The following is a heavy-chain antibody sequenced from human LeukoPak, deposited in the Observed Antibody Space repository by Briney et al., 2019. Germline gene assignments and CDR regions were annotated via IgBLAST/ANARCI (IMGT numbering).Heavy chain of an antibody. V-gene: IGHV3-11*05. CDR1: GFTFSDYY. CDR3: AKVPPSPGWWYFDL. CDR2: ISSSSSYT. J-gene: IGHJ2*01. Sequence: GGSLRLSCAASGFTFSDYYMTWIRQAPGKGLEWVSYISSSSSYTKYADSVKGRFTISRDNTKNSLYLQMNSLRAEDTAVYYCAKVPPSPGWWYFDLWGRGTLVTVSS.